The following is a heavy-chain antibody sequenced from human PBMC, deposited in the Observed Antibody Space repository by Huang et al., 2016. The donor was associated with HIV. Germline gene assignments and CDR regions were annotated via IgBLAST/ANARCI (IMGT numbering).Heavy chain of an antibody. Sequence: QVQLQESGPGLVKPSETLSLTCSVFGGSMRRQYWTWIRQPPGKGLQWIGTVFNTGSTNYNPSFQARVTISLDTSRSQFSLTLKSVTPADTAVYYCAQEKSFGNWANNWFDPWGQGTLVAVSS. CDR2: VFNTGST. J-gene: IGHJ5*02. V-gene: IGHV4-59*08. D-gene: IGHD3-16*01. CDR3: AQEKSFGNWANNWFDP. CDR1: GGSMRRQY.